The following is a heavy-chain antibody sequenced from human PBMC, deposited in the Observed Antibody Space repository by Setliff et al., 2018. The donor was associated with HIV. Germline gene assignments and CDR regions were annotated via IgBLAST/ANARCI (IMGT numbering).Heavy chain of an antibody. CDR2: IYYSGST. Sequence: SETLSLTCTVSGGSISSSYWSWIRQPPGKGLEWIGYIYYSGSTNYNPSLKSRVTISVDTSKNQFSLKLSSVTAADTAVYYCARELGRTVDYWGQGALVTVSS. CDR3: ARELGRTVDY. V-gene: IGHV4-59*12. D-gene: IGHD2-21*02. J-gene: IGHJ4*02. CDR1: GGSISSSY.